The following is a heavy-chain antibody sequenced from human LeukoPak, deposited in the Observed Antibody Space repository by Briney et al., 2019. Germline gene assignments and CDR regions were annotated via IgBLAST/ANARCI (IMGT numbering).Heavy chain of an antibody. CDR3: AGLTIVVPAARGYY. V-gene: IGHV4-59*12. D-gene: IGHD2-2*01. Sequence: SETLSLTCTVSGGSISSYYWSWIRQPPGKGLEWIGYIYYSGSTNYNPSLKSRVTISVETSKNEFSLKLRSVTAADTAVYYCAGLTIVVPAARGYYWGQGTLVTVSS. CDR1: GGSISSYY. CDR2: IYYSGST. J-gene: IGHJ4*02.